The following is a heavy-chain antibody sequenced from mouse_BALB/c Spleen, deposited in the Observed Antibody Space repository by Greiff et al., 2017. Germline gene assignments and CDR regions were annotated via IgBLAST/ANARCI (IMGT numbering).Heavy chain of an antibody. CDR3: ARGYDCETWFAY. J-gene: IGHJ3*01. CDR2: IGRANGNT. V-gene: IGHV14-3*02. CDR1: GFNFKDSY. Sequence: VQLQESGAGLVKPGASVKLSCTASGFNFKDSYMHWVRQAPEQGLEWIGRIGRANGNTKDDPKFQGKATITTDTSTNTAYLQLSSLTSEDTAVYYCARGYDCETWFAYWGQGTLVTVSA. D-gene: IGHD2-14*01.